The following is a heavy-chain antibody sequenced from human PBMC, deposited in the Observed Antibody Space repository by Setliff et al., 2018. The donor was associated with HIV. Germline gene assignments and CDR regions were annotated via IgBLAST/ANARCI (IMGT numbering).Heavy chain of an antibody. CDR3: ATDNREGVGTPYYFDY. J-gene: IGHJ4*02. Sequence: VASVKVSCKVSGYTLTKLSVHWVRQAPEKGLEWMGGFDPELGETFFAQNFRGRLTMTQDTSTDTAYMELASLRSDDTAMYYCATDNREGVGTPYYFDYWGQGTQVTVSS. CDR1: GYTLTKLS. D-gene: IGHD1-26*01. V-gene: IGHV1-24*01. CDR2: FDPELGET.